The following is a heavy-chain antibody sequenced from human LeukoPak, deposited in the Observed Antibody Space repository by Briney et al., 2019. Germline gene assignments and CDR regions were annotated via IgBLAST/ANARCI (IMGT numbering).Heavy chain of an antibody. J-gene: IGHJ6*02. Sequence: SETLSLTCTVSGGSISSYYWTWIRQPPGKGLEWIGYFYYSGSTNYNPSLKSRVTISVDTSKNQFSLKLTSVTAADTAVYYCARDRRYYDSSGTVYFDAMDVWGQGTTVTVSS. CDR1: GGSISSYY. CDR2: FYYSGST. CDR3: ARDRRYYDSSGTVYFDAMDV. D-gene: IGHD3-22*01. V-gene: IGHV4-59*01.